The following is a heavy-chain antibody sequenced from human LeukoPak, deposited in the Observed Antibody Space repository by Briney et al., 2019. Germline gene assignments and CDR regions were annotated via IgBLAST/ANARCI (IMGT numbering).Heavy chain of an antibody. D-gene: IGHD3-10*01. CDR3: ARADYGSGPGAFDI. J-gene: IGHJ3*02. CDR1: GYTFTSYA. Sequence: ASVKVSCKASGYTFTSYAMRWVRQAPGQRLEWMGWINAGNGNTKYSQKFQGRVTITRDTSASTAYMELSSLRSEDTAVYYCARADYGSGPGAFDIWGQGTMVTVSS. V-gene: IGHV1-3*01. CDR2: INAGNGNT.